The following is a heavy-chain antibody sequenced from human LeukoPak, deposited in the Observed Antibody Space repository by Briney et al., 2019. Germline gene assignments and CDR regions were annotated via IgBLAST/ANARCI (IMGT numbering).Heavy chain of an antibody. V-gene: IGHV3-23*01. CDR2: ISGSGGST. Sequence: GGTLRLSCAASGFTFSSYGMSWVRQAPGKGLEWVSAISGSGGSTYYADSVKGRFTISRDNSKNTLYLQMNSLRAEDTAVYYCAKAGYGSGSSKYYFDYWGQGTLVTVSS. D-gene: IGHD3-10*01. J-gene: IGHJ4*02. CDR3: AKAGYGSGSSKYYFDY. CDR1: GFTFSSYG.